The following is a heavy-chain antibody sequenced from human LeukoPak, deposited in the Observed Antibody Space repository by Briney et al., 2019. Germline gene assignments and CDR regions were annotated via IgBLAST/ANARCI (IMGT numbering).Heavy chain of an antibody. D-gene: IGHD3-9*01. CDR2: INHSGST. CDR3: ARGLNYDILTGSYDAFDI. V-gene: IGHV4-34*01. J-gene: IGHJ3*02. Sequence: SETLSLTCAVYGGSFSIYYWSWIRQPPGKGLEWIGEINHSGSTNYNPSLKSRVTISVDTSKKQFSLKLSSVTAADTAVYYCARGLNYDILTGSYDAFDIWGQGTMVTVSS. CDR1: GGSFSIYY.